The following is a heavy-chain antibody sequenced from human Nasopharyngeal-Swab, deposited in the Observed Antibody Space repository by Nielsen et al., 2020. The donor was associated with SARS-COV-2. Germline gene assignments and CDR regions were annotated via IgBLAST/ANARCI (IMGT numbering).Heavy chain of an antibody. CDR3: ALSHLRPGAIDY. V-gene: IGHV3-7*01. Sequence: GGSLRLSCAASGITSSNFWMTWVRQAPGKGLEWVANIKQDGSAKYYVDSVKGRFTISTDNAKDFVYLQINTVKAEDTALYYCALSHLRPGAIDYWGQGTLVTVSS. D-gene: IGHD4/OR15-4a*01. CDR1: GITSSNFW. J-gene: IGHJ4*02. CDR2: IKQDGSAK.